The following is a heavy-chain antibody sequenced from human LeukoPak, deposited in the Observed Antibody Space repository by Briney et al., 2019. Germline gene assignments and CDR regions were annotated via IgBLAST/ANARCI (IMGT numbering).Heavy chain of an antibody. CDR3: AKGASRYCSGGSCYSLF. D-gene: IGHD2-15*01. Sequence: PGRSLRLSCAASGFTFSSYAMSWVRQAPGKGLEWVSAISGSGGSTYYADSVKGRFTISRDNSRNTLYLQMNSLRAEDTAVYYCAKGASRYCSGGSCYSLFWGQGTLVTVSS. J-gene: IGHJ4*02. CDR2: ISGSGGST. CDR1: GFTFSSYA. V-gene: IGHV3-23*01.